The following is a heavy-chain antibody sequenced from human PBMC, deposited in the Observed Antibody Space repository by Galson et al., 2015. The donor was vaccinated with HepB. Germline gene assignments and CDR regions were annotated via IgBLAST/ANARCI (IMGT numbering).Heavy chain of an antibody. J-gene: IGHJ5*02. Sequence: SVKVSCKASGYTFTSYGISWVRQAPGQGLEWMGWISAYNGNTNYAQKLQGRVTMTTDKSTSTAYMELRSLRSDDTAVYYCATAPAMAPAWFDPCGQGTLFSVSS. CDR2: ISAYNGNT. CDR3: ATAPAMAPAWFDP. CDR1: GYTFTSYG. D-gene: IGHD2-2*01. V-gene: IGHV1-18*04.